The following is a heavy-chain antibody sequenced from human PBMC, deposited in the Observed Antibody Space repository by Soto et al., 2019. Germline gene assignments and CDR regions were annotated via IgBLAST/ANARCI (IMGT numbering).Heavy chain of an antibody. V-gene: IGHV3-33*06. CDR3: AKESPCMDV. J-gene: IGHJ6*02. CDR2: MWYHGRDL. Sequence: GGSLRLSCAASGFSFSDYVMHWVRQAPGKGLEWVAVMWYHGRDLFYTDSVKGRFTISRDNSKNTLFLQMNSLRAEDTAVYYCAKESPCMDVWGQGTTVTVSS. CDR1: GFSFSDYV.